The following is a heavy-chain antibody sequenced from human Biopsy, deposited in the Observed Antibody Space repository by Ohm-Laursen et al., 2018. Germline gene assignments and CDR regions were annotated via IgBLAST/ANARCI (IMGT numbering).Heavy chain of an antibody. J-gene: IGHJ6*02. Sequence: SLRLSCSASGFTFRTYGMHWVRLAPGKGLEWVAVISYDQITKHYADSVRGRFTISRDNSKNTLHLQVNSLRAEDTAVYYCAKDLSVYYYYGIDVWGQGTTVTVSS. CDR2: ISYDQITK. CDR1: GFTFRTYG. D-gene: IGHD5/OR15-5a*01. V-gene: IGHV3-30*18. CDR3: AKDLSVYYYYGIDV.